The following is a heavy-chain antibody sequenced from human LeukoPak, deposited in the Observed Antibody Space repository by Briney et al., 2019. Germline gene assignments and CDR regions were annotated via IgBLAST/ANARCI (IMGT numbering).Heavy chain of an antibody. CDR1: GFTVSSNY. CDR3: ARDALYYGSGSYYNTRGYYYYMDV. D-gene: IGHD3-10*01. V-gene: IGHV3-66*01. J-gene: IGHJ6*03. CDR2: IYSGGST. Sequence: GGSLRLSCAASGFTVSSNYMSWVRQAPGKGLEWVSVIYSGGSTYYADSVKGRFTISRDNAKNSLYLQMNSLRAEDTAVYYCARDALYYGSGSYYNTRGYYYYMDVWGKGTTVTVSS.